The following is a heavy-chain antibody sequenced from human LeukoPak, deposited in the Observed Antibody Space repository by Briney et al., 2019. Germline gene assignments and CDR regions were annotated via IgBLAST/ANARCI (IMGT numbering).Heavy chain of an antibody. CDR3: AKQARYCGNNRCYFKY. J-gene: IGHJ4*02. CDR1: GYSFTSYW. V-gene: IGHV5-10-1*01. D-gene: IGHD2-2*01. CDR2: IDPSDSYA. Sequence: GESLRISCKGSGYSFTSYWISWVRQMPGKGLERMGRIDPSDSYANYSPSFQGHVTISADKSISTAYLQWNSLEASDTAMYYCAKQARYCGNNRCYFKYWGQGTLVTGSS.